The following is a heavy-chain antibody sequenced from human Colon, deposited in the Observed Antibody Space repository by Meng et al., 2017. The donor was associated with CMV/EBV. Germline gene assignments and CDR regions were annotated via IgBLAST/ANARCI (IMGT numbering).Heavy chain of an antibody. CDR3: AKGCNAECFYFEY. CDR1: GGSIKNSPYH. CDR2: IRSDGTKN. D-gene: IGHD2/OR15-2a*01. J-gene: IGHJ4*02. V-gene: IGHV3-30*02. Sequence: GGSLRLSCTVSGGSIKNSPYHWGWVRQAPGKGLEWVALIRSDGTKNFYGDSAKGRFTISRDNSKQMVYLEMNSLRPEDTAIYYCAKGCNAECFYFEYWGQGTPVTVSS.